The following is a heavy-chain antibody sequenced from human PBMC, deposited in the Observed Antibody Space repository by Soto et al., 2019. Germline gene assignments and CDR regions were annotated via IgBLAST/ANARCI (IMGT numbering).Heavy chain of an antibody. V-gene: IGHV3-33*01. CDR2: IWYDGSNK. Sequence: QVQLVESGGGVVQPGRSLRLSCAASGFTFSSYAMHWVRQAPGKGLEWVAVIWYDGSNKYYADSVKGRFTISRDNSKNTLYLQMNSLRAEDTAVYYCARELASNCGGDCYHYYFDYWGQGTLVTVSS. J-gene: IGHJ4*02. CDR1: GFTFSSYA. D-gene: IGHD2-21*02. CDR3: ARELASNCGGDCYHYYFDY.